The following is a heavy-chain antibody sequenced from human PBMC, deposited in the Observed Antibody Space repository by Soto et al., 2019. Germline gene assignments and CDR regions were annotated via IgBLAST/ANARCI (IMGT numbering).Heavy chain of an antibody. Sequence: GGSLRLSCAASGFTFSSYGMHWVRQAPGKGLEWVAVIWYDGSNKYYADSVKGRFTISRDNSKNTLYLQMNSLRAEDTAVYYCARDIGRATKGYWFDPWGQGTLVTVSS. CDR2: IWYDGSNK. J-gene: IGHJ5*02. D-gene: IGHD1-26*01. CDR1: GFTFSSYG. CDR3: ARDIGRATKGYWFDP. V-gene: IGHV3-33*01.